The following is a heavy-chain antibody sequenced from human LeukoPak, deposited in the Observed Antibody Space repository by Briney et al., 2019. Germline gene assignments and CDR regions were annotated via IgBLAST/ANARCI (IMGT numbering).Heavy chain of an antibody. J-gene: IGHJ5*02. CDR1: GFTFSSHG. CDR3: AKNAAAAGVKWLDP. CDR2: IWYDGSKK. D-gene: IGHD6-13*01. Sequence: GGSLRLSCAASGFTFSSHGMHRVRQAPGKGLEWVAVIWYDGSKKYHADSVKGRFTISRDNSKNTLYLQMNSLRAEDTAVYYCAKNAAAAGVKWLDPWGQGTLVTVSS. V-gene: IGHV3-33*03.